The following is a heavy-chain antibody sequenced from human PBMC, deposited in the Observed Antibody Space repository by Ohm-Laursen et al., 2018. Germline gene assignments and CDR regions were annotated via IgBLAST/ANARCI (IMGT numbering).Heavy chain of an antibody. CDR3: ARHNRYYYDLDV. Sequence: SETLSLTRSVSGGSISSYYWSWIRQPPGKGLEWIGYMYYSGSTNYNPSLKGRVTISVDTSKNQFSLKLSSVTAADTAVYYCARHNRYYYDLDVWGQGTTATVSS. CDR1: GGSISSYY. J-gene: IGHJ6*02. V-gene: IGHV4-59*08. CDR2: MYYSGST.